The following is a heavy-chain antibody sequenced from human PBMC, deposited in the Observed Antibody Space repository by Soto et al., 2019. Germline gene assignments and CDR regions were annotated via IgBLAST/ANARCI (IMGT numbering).Heavy chain of an antibody. V-gene: IGHV4-59*01. CDR3: ARGIYYYDSSALGPFDY. D-gene: IGHD3-22*01. J-gene: IGHJ4*02. CDR2: IYYSGST. Sequence: ETLSLTCTVSGGSISSYYWSWIRQPPGKGLEWIGYIYYSGSTNYNPSLKSRVTISVDTSKNQFSLKLSSVTTADTAVYYCARGIYYYDSSALGPFDYWGQGTLVTVPS. CDR1: GGSISSYY.